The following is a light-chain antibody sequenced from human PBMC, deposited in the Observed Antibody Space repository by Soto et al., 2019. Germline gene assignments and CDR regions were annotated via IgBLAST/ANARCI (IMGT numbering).Light chain of an antibody. CDR1: QSVGSY. CDR2: DAS. J-gene: IGKJ5*01. V-gene: IGKV3-11*01. CDR3: QQRSNWPPIT. Sequence: EMMLTQSPGTLPSYPGXSAKLSCSSSQSVGSYLAWYQQKPGQAPRLLIYDASNRATGIPARFSGSGSGTDFTLTISSLEPEDFAVYYCQQRSNWPPITFGQGTRLEIK.